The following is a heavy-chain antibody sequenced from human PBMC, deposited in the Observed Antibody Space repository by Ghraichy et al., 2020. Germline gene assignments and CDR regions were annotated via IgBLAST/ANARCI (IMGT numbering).Heavy chain of an antibody. Sequence: SGPTLVKPTQTLTLTCTFSGFSLSTSGVGVGWIRQPPGKALEWLALIYWDDDKRYSPSLKSRLTITKDTSKNQVVLTMTNMDPVDTATYYCAHTLGSLYDSSGYSGEVVVDYWGQGTLVTVSS. CDR1: GFSLSTSGVG. CDR3: AHTLGSLYDSSGYSGEVVVDY. V-gene: IGHV2-5*02. D-gene: IGHD3-22*01. CDR2: IYWDDDK. J-gene: IGHJ4*02.